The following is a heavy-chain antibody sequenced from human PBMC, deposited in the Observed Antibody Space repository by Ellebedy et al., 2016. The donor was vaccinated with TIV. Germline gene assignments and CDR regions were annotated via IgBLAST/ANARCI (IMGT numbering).Heavy chain of an antibody. J-gene: IGHJ4*02. CDR2: INPSGGTT. CDR3: ARDKSQIAASFTGSFGY. Sequence: AASVKVSCKASGYTFISYYVHWVRQAPGQGLEWMGIINPSGGTTTYVQKFQARVTMTRDTSTSTVFMELSSLRSEDTAVYYCARDKSQIAASFTGSFGYWGQGTLVTVSS. D-gene: IGHD3-10*01. V-gene: IGHV1-46*01. CDR1: GYTFISYY.